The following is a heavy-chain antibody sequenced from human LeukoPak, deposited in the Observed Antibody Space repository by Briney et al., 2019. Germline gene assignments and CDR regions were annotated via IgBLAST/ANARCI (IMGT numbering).Heavy chain of an antibody. V-gene: IGHV1-18*01. CDR3: ARGGLLWFGEPPTCLDY. J-gene: IGHJ4*02. Sequence: ASVKVSCKASGYTFTSYGVSWVRQAPGQGLEWMGWISAYNGNTNYAQKLQGRVTMTTDTSTSTAYMELRSLRSDDTAVYYCARGGLLWFGEPPTCLDYWGQGTLVTVSS. CDR1: GYTFTSYG. CDR2: ISAYNGNT. D-gene: IGHD3-10*01.